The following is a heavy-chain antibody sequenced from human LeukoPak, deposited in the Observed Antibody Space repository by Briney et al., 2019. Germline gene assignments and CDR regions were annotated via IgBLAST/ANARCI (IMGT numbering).Heavy chain of an antibody. CDR1: GFTFSSYA. J-gene: IGHJ6*02. V-gene: IGHV3-23*01. CDR3: AKALLGSSGWYAGPPEDGGNYYYYGMDV. Sequence: GGSLRLSCAASGFTFSSYAMSWVRQAPGKGLEWVSAISGSGGSTYYADSVKGRFTISRDNSKNTLYLQMNSLRAEDTAVYYCAKALLGSSGWYAGPPEDGGNYYYYGMDVWGQGTTVTVSS. CDR2: ISGSGGST. D-gene: IGHD6-19*01.